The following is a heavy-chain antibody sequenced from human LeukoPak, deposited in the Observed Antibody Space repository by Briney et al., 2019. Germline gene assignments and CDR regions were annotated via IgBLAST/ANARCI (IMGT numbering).Heavy chain of an antibody. CDR1: GFTFSAYN. D-gene: IGHD2-2*01. Sequence: GGSLRPSCAASGFTFSAYNMIWVRQAPGKGLEWLSYISGSSSAIYYADSVQGRFTISRDNAKNSLSLQMSSLRVEDTAVYYCARDLTVVVVPAVYYYGMDVWGQGTTVTVSS. V-gene: IGHV3-48*01. J-gene: IGHJ6*02. CDR2: ISGSSSAI. CDR3: ARDLTVVVVPAVYYYGMDV.